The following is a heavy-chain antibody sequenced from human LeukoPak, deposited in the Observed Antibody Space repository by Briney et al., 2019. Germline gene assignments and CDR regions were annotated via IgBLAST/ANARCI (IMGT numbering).Heavy chain of an antibody. CDR2: IYKNGGT. D-gene: IGHD3-16*01. J-gene: IGHJ5*02. CDR1: GGSISNYY. Sequence: LETLSLTCTVSGGSISNYYSTWIRQSPGKGLEWIGYIYKNGGTNYNPSLKSRVTISVDTSKNQFSLNLTSVTAADTAVYYCARFTPQGYGWGGYNRFDPWGQGTLVTVSS. CDR3: ARFTPQGYGWGGYNRFDP. V-gene: IGHV4-59*01.